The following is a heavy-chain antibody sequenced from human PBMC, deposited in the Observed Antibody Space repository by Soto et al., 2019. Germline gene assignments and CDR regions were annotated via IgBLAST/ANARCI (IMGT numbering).Heavy chain of an antibody. CDR3: ARAPRITMMLD. D-gene: IGHD3-22*01. Sequence: QVQLQESGPGLVKPSETLSLTCTVSGGSISSYYWSWIRQPPGKGLEWIGYIYYSGSTNYNPSLKSRVTISVDTSKNQFSLKLSSVTAADTAVYYCARAPRITMMLDWGQGTLVTVSS. CDR2: IYYSGST. J-gene: IGHJ4*02. CDR1: GGSISSYY. V-gene: IGHV4-59*01.